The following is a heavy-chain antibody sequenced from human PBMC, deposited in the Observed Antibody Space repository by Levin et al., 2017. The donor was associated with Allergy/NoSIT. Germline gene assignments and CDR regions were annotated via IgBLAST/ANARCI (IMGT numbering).Heavy chain of an antibody. D-gene: IGHD3-9*01. CDR3: ARRFYDILTGTYYMDG. CDR2: IDPSDSYT. CDR1: GYSFTSYW. Sequence: TGGSLRLSCKGSGYSFTSYWISWVRQMPGKGLEWMGRIDPSDSYTNYSPSFQGHVTISADKSISTAYLQWSSLKASDTAMYYCARRFYDILTGTYYMDGWGKGTTVTVSS. J-gene: IGHJ6*03. V-gene: IGHV5-10-1*01.